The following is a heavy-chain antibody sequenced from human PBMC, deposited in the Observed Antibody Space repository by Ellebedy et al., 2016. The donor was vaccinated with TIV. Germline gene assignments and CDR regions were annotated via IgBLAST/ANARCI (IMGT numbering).Heavy chain of an antibody. V-gene: IGHV3-48*02. CDR3: AKEGGTIGQPDYYFDF. Sequence: GESLKISCSPSGFTFSLYSMNWVRQAPGRGLEWVSYVSSSSAPIYYSDSVKGRFTISRDDGKSSLYLEMNRLRDEDTAVYYCAKEGGTIGQPDYYFDFWGQGTLVTVSS. D-gene: IGHD3-16*01. CDR2: VSSSSAPI. J-gene: IGHJ4*02. CDR1: GFTFSLYS.